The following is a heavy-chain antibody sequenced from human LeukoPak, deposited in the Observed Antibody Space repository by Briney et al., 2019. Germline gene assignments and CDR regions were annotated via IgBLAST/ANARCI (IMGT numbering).Heavy chain of an antibody. Sequence: ASVKVSCKASGYTFTGYYMHWVRQAPGQGLEWMGWINPNSGGTNYAQKFQGRVTMTRDTSISAAYMELSRLRSDDTAVYYCAISGRYYGSGSYYPKTDAFDIWGQGTMVTVSS. J-gene: IGHJ3*02. CDR1: GYTFTGYY. V-gene: IGHV1-2*02. CDR2: INPNSGGT. D-gene: IGHD3-10*01. CDR3: AISGRYYGSGSYYPKTDAFDI.